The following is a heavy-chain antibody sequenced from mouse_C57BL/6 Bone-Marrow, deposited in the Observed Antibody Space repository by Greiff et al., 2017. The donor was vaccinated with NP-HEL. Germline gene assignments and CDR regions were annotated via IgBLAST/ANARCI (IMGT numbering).Heavy chain of an antibody. CDR3: ATLLLRSMDY. CDR2: ISSGSSTI. V-gene: IGHV5-17*01. D-gene: IGHD1-1*01. CDR1: GFTFSDYG. Sequence: DVQLVESGGGLVKPGGSLKLSCAASGFTFSDYGMHWVRQAPEKGLEWVAYISSGSSTIYYADTVKGRFTISRDNAKNTLFLQMTSLRSEDTAMYYCATLLLRSMDYWGQGTSVTVSS. J-gene: IGHJ4*01.